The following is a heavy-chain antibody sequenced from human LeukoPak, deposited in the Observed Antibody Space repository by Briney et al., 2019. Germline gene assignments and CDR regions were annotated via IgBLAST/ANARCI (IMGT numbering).Heavy chain of an antibody. CDR1: GFTFSSYA. CDR3: ARVEIYSGYETDAFDI. CDR2: ISGSGGST. V-gene: IGHV3-23*01. J-gene: IGHJ3*02. D-gene: IGHD5-12*01. Sequence: GGSLRLSCAASGFTFSSYAMSWVRQAPGKGLERVSAISGSGGSTYYADSVKGRFTISRDNAKNTLYLQMNSLRAEDTAVYYCARVEIYSGYETDAFDIWGQGTMVTVSS.